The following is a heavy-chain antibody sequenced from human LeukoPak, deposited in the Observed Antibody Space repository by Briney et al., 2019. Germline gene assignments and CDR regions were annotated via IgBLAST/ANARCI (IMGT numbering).Heavy chain of an antibody. CDR2: IKQDGSEK. Sequence: GGSLGLSCAASGFTFSSYWMTWVRQAPGKGLEWVAIIKQDGSEKSYVDSVKGRFTISRDNAKNSLYLQMNSLRAEDTAVYYCARGGYPGGFDFWGQGTLVTVSS. V-gene: IGHV3-7*01. D-gene: IGHD3-16*01. CDR1: GFTFSSYW. J-gene: IGHJ4*02. CDR3: ARGGYPGGFDF.